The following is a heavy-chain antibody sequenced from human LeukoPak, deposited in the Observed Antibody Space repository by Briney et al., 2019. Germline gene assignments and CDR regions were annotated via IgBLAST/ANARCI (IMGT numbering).Heavy chain of an antibody. D-gene: IGHD3-16*02. CDR2: ISYDGSNK. Sequence: GRSLRLSCAASGFTFSSYAMHWVRQAPGKGLEWVAVISYDGSNKYYADSVKGRFTISRDNSKNTLYLQMNSLRAEDTAVYYCAREATSFRGCFAYFDYWGQGTLVTVSS. V-gene: IGHV3-30-3*01. J-gene: IGHJ4*02. CDR3: AREATSFRGCFAYFDY. CDR1: GFTFSSYA.